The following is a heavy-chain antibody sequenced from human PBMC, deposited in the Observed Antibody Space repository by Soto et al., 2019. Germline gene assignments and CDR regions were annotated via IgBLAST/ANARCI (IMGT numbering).Heavy chain of an antibody. D-gene: IGHD5-12*01. V-gene: IGHV3-23*01. CDR3: AKRGEIVGTIVLLYYSDY. CDR2: ISGSGGST. J-gene: IGHJ4*02. CDR1: GFTFSSYA. Sequence: EVQLLESGGGLVQPGGSLRLSCAASGFTFSSYAMSWVRQAPGKGLEWVSGISGSGGSTYNADSVKGRFTISRDITKNTMDLQMNCLSAEDTAVYYCAKRGEIVGTIVLLYYSDYCGQGTLVTVSS.